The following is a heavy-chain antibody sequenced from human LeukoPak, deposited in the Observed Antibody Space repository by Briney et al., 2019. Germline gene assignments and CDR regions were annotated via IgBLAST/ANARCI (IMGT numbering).Heavy chain of an antibody. D-gene: IGHD3-16*01. J-gene: IGHJ4*02. V-gene: IGHV1-69*04. CDR2: IIPILGIA. CDR3: AREGDGETFFDY. CDR1: GYTFTSYY. Sequence: SVKVSCKASGYTFTSYYMHWVRQAPGQGLEWMGRIIPILGIANYAQKFQGRVTITTDESTSTAYMELSSLRSEDTAVYYCAREGDGETFFDYWGQGTLVTVSS.